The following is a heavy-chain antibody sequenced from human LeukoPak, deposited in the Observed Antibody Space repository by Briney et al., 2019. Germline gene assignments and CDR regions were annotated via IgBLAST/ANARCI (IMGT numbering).Heavy chain of an antibody. Sequence: GGSLRLSCAASGFTFSSYGMHWVRQAPGKGLEWVAVISYDGSNKYYADSVKGRFTISRDNSKNTLYLQMNSLRAEDTAVYYCARRLGAVAGGFDYWGQGTLVTVSS. D-gene: IGHD6-19*01. CDR2: ISYDGSNK. J-gene: IGHJ4*02. CDR1: GFTFSSYG. CDR3: ARRLGAVAGGFDY. V-gene: IGHV3-30*03.